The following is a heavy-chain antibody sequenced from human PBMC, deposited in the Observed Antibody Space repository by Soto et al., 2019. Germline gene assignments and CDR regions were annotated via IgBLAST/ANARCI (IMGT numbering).Heavy chain of an antibody. CDR1: GGTFSTFA. D-gene: IGHD2-21*02. J-gene: IGHJ6*02. V-gene: IGHV1-69*01. Sequence: QVQLVQSGAEVKKPGSSVKVSCKASGGTFSTFAISWVRQAPGQGLEWMGGIISIFGTTEYAQKFQGRVTIYADESTSTAYMELSSPRSDDTAVYFCATSGECGGDCSVYGMAVWGQGTTVTVSS. CDR3: ATSGECGGDCSVYGMAV. CDR2: IISIFGTT.